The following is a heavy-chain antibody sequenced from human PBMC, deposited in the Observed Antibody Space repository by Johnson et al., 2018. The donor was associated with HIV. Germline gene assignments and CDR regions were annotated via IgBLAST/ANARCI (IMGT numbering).Heavy chain of an antibody. CDR1: GFTFDDYA. CDR3: AKGGGQLWFYIAFDI. Sequence: QVQLVESGGGLVQPGRSLRLSCAASGFTFDDYAMHWVRQGPGKGLEWVAFIRYDGSNKYYADSVKGRFTISRDNSKNTLYLQMNSLRAEDTAVYYCAKGGGQLWFYIAFDIWGQGTMVTVSS. D-gene: IGHD5-18*01. V-gene: IGHV3-30*02. CDR2: IRYDGSNK. J-gene: IGHJ3*02.